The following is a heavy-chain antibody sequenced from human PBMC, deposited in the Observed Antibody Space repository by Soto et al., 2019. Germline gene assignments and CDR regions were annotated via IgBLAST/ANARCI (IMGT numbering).Heavy chain of an antibody. D-gene: IGHD2-2*01. J-gene: IGHJ6*03. Sequence: EVQLVESGGGLVQPGGSLRLSCAASGFTFSSYWMSWVRQAPGKGLEWVANIKQDGSEKYYVDSVKGRFTISRDNAKNSLYLQMNSLRAEDTAVYYCARGPDIVVVPAAIYYYMDVWGKGTTVTVSS. V-gene: IGHV3-7*01. CDR2: IKQDGSEK. CDR1: GFTFSSYW. CDR3: ARGPDIVVVPAAIYYYMDV.